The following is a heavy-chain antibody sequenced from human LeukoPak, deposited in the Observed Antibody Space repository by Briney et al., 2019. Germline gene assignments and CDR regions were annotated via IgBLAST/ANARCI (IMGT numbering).Heavy chain of an antibody. CDR3: GKGNYELFDYHYHTDV. V-gene: IGHV3-23*01. J-gene: IGHJ6*03. CDR1: GFSFKSYA. Sequence: GGSLRLSCTVSGFSFKSYAMTWVRQAPGKGFEWVSAISASGTSTYYADPVKGRFTIFRDTSKNTLELQMDGLRVEDTAIYYCGKGNYELFDYHYHTDVWGKGTTVTVSS. D-gene: IGHD4-11*01. CDR2: ISASGTST.